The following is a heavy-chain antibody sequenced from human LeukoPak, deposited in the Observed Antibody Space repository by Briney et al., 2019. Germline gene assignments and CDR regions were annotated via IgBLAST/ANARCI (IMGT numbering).Heavy chain of an antibody. D-gene: IGHD3-22*01. CDR2: IYYSGST. J-gene: IGHJ4*02. CDR3: ARDRGGDDSSGYYWGYYFDY. V-gene: IGHV4-39*07. Sequence: PSETLSLTCTVSGGSISSSSYYWGWIRQPPGKGLEWIGSIYYSGSTYYNPSLKSRVTISVDTSKNQFSLKLSSVTAADTAVYYCARDRGGDDSSGYYWGYYFDYWGQGTLVTVSS. CDR1: GGSISSSSYY.